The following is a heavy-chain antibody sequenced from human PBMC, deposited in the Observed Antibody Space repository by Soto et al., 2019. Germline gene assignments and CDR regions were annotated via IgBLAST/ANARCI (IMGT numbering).Heavy chain of an antibody. CDR2: INVYNGNT. D-gene: IGHD3-10*01. Sequence: QVQLVQSGAEVKKPGASVKVSCKASGYTFTSYGISWVRQAPGQGLEWMGWINVYNGNTNYAQKLQGRVTMPTYTSTSTAYLDLRSLRSDDTAVYFCARDTSRGEYDYWGQGTLVTVSS. J-gene: IGHJ4*02. V-gene: IGHV1-18*01. CDR1: GYTFTSYG. CDR3: ARDTSRGEYDY.